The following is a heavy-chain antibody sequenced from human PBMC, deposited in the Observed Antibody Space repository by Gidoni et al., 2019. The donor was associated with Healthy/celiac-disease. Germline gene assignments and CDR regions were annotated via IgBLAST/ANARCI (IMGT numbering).Heavy chain of an antibody. D-gene: IGHD1-26*01. CDR2: IWYDGSNK. CDR1: GFTFSGYG. CDR3: ARASSGSYALDY. V-gene: IGHV3-33*01. Sequence: QVQLVESGGGVVQPGRSLRLSWAASGFTFSGYGMHWVRQAPGKGLEWVAVIWYDGSNKYYADSVKGRFTISRDNSKNTLYLQMNSLRAEDTAVYYCARASSGSYALDYWGQGTLVTVSS. J-gene: IGHJ4*02.